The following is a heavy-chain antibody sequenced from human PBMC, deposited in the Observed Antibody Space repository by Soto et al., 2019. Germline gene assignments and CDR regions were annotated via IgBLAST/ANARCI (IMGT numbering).Heavy chain of an antibody. J-gene: IGHJ3*02. CDR2: ISGSGGST. CDR3: AKVVTGTLGAFDI. V-gene: IGHV3-23*01. Sequence: HPGGSLRLSCAASGFTFSSYAMSWVRQAPGKGLEWVSAISGSGGSTYYADSVKGRFTISRDNSKNTLYLQMNSLRAEDTAVYYCAKVVTGTLGAFDIWGQGTMVTVSS. D-gene: IGHD1-20*01. CDR1: GFTFSSYA.